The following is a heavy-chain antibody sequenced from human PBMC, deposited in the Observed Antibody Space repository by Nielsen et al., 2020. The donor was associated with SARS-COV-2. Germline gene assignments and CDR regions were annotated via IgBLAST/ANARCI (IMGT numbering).Heavy chain of an antibody. D-gene: IGHD5-18*01. J-gene: IGHJ4*02. V-gene: IGHV3-23*01. CDR2: ISGSGGST. CDR3: ARDRPKTPVDTAMVTRLFDY. Sequence: VRQAPGKRLEWVSAISGSGGSTYYADSVKGRFTISRDNSKNTLYLQVNSLRAEDTAVYYCARDRPKTPVDTAMVTRLFDYWGQGTLVTVSS.